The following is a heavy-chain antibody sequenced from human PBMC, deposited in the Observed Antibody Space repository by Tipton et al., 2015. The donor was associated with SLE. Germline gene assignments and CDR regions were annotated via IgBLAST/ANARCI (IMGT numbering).Heavy chain of an antibody. CDR2: TNSDGTGT. CDR1: GFTFSNYW. V-gene: IGHV3-74*01. CDR3: ARRRWDSHLVLALDI. D-gene: IGHD6-13*01. Sequence: SLRLSCVGYGFTFSNYWMHWVRQVPGKGRVWVSRTNSDGTGTKYVDSVKGRFSISRDNARSTLYLQMNSLRAEDTAVYYCARRRWDSHLVLALDIWGQGTMVTVSS. J-gene: IGHJ3*02.